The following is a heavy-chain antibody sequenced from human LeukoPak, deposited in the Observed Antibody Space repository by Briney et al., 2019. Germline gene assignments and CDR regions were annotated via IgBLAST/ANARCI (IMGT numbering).Heavy chain of an antibody. CDR2: IKEDGSEK. J-gene: IGHJ4*02. D-gene: IGHD3-16*01. CDR1: GFTFSKYW. CDR3: ARNGLIGFDY. V-gene: IGHV3-7*04. Sequence: GGSLRLSCADSGFTFSKYWMSWVRQAPGKGLEWVARIKEDGSEKYYVDSVKGRFTISRDNTKNSMYLQMNSLRAEDTAVYYCARNGLIGFDYWGQGTLVTVPS.